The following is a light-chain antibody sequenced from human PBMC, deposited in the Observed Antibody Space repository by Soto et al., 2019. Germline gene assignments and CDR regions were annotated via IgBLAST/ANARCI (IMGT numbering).Light chain of an antibody. CDR2: EGS. Sequence: QSVLTQPASVSGSPGQSITLSCTGTSSDLGSYNLVSWYQQHPGKAPKLMIYEGSKRPSGVSYRFSGSKSGNTASLTISGLQTEDEADYYCCSYAGSSTFVFGTGTKVTV. CDR1: SSDLGSYNL. V-gene: IGLV2-23*01. J-gene: IGLJ1*01. CDR3: CSYAGSSTFV.